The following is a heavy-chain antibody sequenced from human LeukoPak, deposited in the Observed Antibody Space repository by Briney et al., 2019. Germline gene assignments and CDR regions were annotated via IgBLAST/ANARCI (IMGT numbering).Heavy chain of an antibody. V-gene: IGHV3-53*01. J-gene: IGHJ6*02. Sequence: PGGSLRLSCAASGFTVSSNYMSWIRQAPGKGLEWVLVIYSGGSTYYADSVKGRFTISRDNSKNTRYLQMNRLRAGDTAVDYCARSPPPYYYYYGMDVWGQGTTVTVSS. CDR1: GFTVSSNY. CDR3: ARSPPPYYYYYGMDV. CDR2: IYSGGST.